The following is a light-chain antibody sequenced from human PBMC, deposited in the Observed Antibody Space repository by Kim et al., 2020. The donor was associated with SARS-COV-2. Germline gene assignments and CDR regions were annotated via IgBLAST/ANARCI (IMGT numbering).Light chain of an antibody. CDR2: GAS. CDR1: QSVNSNY. Sequence: PGERATLSCRASQSVNSNYLAWYQQKPGQPPRLLIYGASNRATGIPDRFSGSGSGTDFTLSISRLEPADFAVYYCQQYVSSSFTFGPGTKVDIK. J-gene: IGKJ3*01. V-gene: IGKV3-20*01. CDR3: QQYVSSSFT.